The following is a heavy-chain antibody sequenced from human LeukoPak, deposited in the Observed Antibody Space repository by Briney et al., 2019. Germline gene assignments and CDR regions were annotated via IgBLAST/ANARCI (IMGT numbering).Heavy chain of an antibody. Sequence: GGSLRLSCAASEFTFSNCKMNWVRQAPGKGLEWVSSISSSSSYIYYADSVKGRFTISRDNAKNSLYLQMNSLRAEDTAVYYCAELGITMIGGVWGKGTTVTISS. J-gene: IGHJ6*04. CDR3: AELGITMIGGV. V-gene: IGHV3-21*01. D-gene: IGHD3-10*02. CDR1: EFTFSNCK. CDR2: ISSSSSYI.